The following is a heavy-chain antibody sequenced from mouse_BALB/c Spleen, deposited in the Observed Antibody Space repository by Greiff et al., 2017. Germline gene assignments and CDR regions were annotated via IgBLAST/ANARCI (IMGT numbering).Heavy chain of an antibody. CDR2: ISSGGST. Sequence: DVTLVESGGGLVKPGGSLKLSCAASGFTFSSYAMSWVRQTPEKRLEWVASISSGGSTYYPDSVKGRFTISRDNARNILYLQMSSLRSEDTAMYYCAREYYGSRGFAYWGQGTLVTVSA. CDR3: AREYYGSRGFAY. J-gene: IGHJ3*01. D-gene: IGHD1-1*01. CDR1: GFTFSSYA. V-gene: IGHV5-6-5*01.